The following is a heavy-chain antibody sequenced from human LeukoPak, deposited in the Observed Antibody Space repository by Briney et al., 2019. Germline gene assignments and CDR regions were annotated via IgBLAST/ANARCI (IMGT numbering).Heavy chain of an antibody. Sequence: ASLKVSCKASGYTFTGYYMHWVRQAPGQGLEWMGWINPNSGGTNYAQKFQGRVTMTRDTSISTAYMELSRLRSDDTAVYYCALTAIPGDWFDPWGQGTLVTVSS. CDR3: ALTAIPGDWFDP. CDR2: INPNSGGT. V-gene: IGHV1-2*02. J-gene: IGHJ5*02. CDR1: GYTFTGYY. D-gene: IGHD2-21*02.